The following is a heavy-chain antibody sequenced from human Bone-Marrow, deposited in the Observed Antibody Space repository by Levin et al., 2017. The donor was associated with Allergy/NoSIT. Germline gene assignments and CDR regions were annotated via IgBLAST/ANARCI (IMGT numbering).Heavy chain of an antibody. CDR2: ISYDGNNK. D-gene: IGHD6-19*01. CDR1: GFIFSTYA. V-gene: IGHV3-30-3*01. CDR3: VRGAVRHSNGWWGDY. Sequence: HSGGSLRLSCAASGFIFSTYAMHWVRQAPGKGLEWVAVISYDGNNKYYADSVKGRFTISSDNSKNTLFLQMSSLRAEDTAVYYCVRGAVRHSNGWWGDYWGQGVLVTVSS. J-gene: IGHJ4*02.